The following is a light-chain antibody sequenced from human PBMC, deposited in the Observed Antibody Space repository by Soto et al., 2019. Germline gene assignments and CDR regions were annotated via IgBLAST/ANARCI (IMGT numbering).Light chain of an antibody. Sequence: AIQMTQSPSSLSASVGDRVTITCWASHGIRNDLGWYQQKPGKAPKLLIYAASSLQSGVPSRFSGSGSGTDFTLTISSLQPEDFATYYCLQDYIYPWTFGQGTKVEIK. CDR1: HGIRND. CDR2: AAS. CDR3: LQDYIYPWT. J-gene: IGKJ1*01. V-gene: IGKV1-6*01.